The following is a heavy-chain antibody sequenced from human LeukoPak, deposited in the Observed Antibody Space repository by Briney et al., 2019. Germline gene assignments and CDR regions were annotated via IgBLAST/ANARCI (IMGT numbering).Heavy chain of an antibody. Sequence: SETLSLTCTVSGGSISSYYWSWIRQPPGKGLEWIGYIYYSGSTNYNPSLKSRVTISVDTSKNQFSLKLSSVTAADTAVYYCARDNDSGYDYWGQGTLVTVSS. D-gene: IGHD5-12*01. CDR3: ARDNDSGYDY. V-gene: IGHV4-59*01. J-gene: IGHJ4*02. CDR2: IYYSGST. CDR1: GGSISSYY.